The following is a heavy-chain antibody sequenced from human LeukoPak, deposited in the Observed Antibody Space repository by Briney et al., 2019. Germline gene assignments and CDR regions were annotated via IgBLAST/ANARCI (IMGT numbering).Heavy chain of an antibody. CDR2: INHSGST. D-gene: IGHD1-26*01. Sequence: SETLSLTCAVYGGSFSGYYWSWIRQPPGKGLEWIGEINHSGSTNYNPSLKSRVTISVDTSKNQFSLKLSSVTAADTAVYYCARGWERRLKALYFDYWGQGTLVTVSS. J-gene: IGHJ4*02. V-gene: IGHV4-34*01. CDR3: ARGWERRLKALYFDY. CDR1: GGSFSGYY.